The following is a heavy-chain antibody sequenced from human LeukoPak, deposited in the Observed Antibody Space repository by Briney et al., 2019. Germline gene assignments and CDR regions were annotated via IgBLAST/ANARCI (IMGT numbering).Heavy chain of an antibody. CDR3: ARDGGYYYGSGSYSFRFDP. CDR2: IYHSGST. D-gene: IGHD3-10*01. Sequence: SETLSLTCTVSGYSISSGYYWGWIRQPPGKGLEWIGSIYHSGSTYYNPSLKSRVTISVDTSKNQFSLKLSSVTAADTAVYYCARDGGYYYGSGSYSFRFDPWGQGTLVTVSS. J-gene: IGHJ5*02. CDR1: GYSISSGYY. V-gene: IGHV4-38-2*02.